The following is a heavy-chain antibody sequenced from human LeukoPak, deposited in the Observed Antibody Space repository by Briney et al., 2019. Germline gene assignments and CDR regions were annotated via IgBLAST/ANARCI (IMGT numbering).Heavy chain of an antibody. CDR3: ARDKYYDSSDYMDV. CDR1: GGSISSGSYY. CDR2: IYTSGST. V-gene: IGHV4-61*02. Sequence: SETLSLTCTLSGGSISSGSYYWSWIRQPAGKGLEWIGRIYTSGSTNYNPSLKSRVTISVDTSKNQFSLKLSSVTAADTAVYYCARDKYYDSSDYMDVWGKGTTVTVSS. D-gene: IGHD3-22*01. J-gene: IGHJ6*03.